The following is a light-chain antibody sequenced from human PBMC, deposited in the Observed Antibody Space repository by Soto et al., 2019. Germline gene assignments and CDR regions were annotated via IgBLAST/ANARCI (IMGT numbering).Light chain of an antibody. V-gene: IGLV1-44*01. J-gene: IGLJ1*01. CDR3: AAWDDSLNGQV. CDR1: SSNIGSNT. CDR2: SNN. Sequence: QSVLTQPPSASGTPGRRVTISCSGSSSNIGSNTVNWYQQLPGTAPKLLIYSNNQRPSGVPDRFSGSKSGTSASLAISGLQSEDEADYYCAAWDDSLNGQVFGTGTKVTVL.